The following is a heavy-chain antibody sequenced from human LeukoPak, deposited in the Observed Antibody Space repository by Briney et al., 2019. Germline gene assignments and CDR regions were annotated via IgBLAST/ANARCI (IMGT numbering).Heavy chain of an antibody. CDR3: ATGGGVVPAGGY. V-gene: IGHV1-24*01. CDR1: GYTLTELS. CDR2: FDPEDGET. J-gene: IGHJ4*02. D-gene: IGHD2-2*01. Sequence: ASVKVSCKVSGYTLTELSMHWVRQAPGKGLEWMGGFDPEDGETIYAQKFQGRVTMTEDTSTDTAYMELSSLRSEDTAVYYCATGGGVVPAGGYWGQGTLVTVSS.